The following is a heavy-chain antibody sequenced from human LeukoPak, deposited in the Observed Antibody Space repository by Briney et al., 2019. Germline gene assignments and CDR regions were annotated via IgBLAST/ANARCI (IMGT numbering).Heavy chain of an antibody. V-gene: IGHV4-4*07. CDR1: GGSISGYY. D-gene: IGHD3-9*01. CDR3: ARATTYYDILYGMDV. J-gene: IGHJ6*02. Sequence: PSETLSLTCTASGGSISGYYWSWFRQPAGKGLEWIGRIFTDGGATYNPSLKSRVTISVDRSKNQFSLKLSSVTAADTAVYYCARATTYYDILYGMDVWGQGTTVTVSS. CDR2: IFTDGGA.